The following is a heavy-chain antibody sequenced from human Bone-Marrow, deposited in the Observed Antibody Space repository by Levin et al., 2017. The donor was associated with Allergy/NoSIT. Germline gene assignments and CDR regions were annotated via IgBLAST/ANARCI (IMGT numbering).Heavy chain of an antibody. Sequence: KISCRTSGYTFTDSYVHWVQQAPGKGLEWMGRVDPADGETKYAEKFQGRVTITADASTDTSFMELSSLRSEDTAVYYCAALGERENYEPQYYFDYWGQGTLVTVSS. V-gene: IGHV1-69-2*01. D-gene: IGHD1-7*01. CDR3: AALGERENYEPQYYFDY. J-gene: IGHJ4*02. CDR2: VDPADGET. CDR1: GYTFTDSY.